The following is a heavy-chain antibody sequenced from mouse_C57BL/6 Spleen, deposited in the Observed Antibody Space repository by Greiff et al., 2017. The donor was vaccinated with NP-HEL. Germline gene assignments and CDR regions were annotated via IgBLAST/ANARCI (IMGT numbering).Heavy chain of an antibody. Sequence: EVQLQQSGPELVKPGASVKIPCEASGYTFTDYNMDWVKQSHGKSLEWIGDINPNNGGTIYNQKFKGKATLTVDKSSSTAYMELRSLTSEDTAVYYCARGDYYGSREWYFDVWGTGTTVTVSS. CDR2: INPNNGGT. CDR1: GYTFTDYN. CDR3: ARGDYYGSREWYFDV. V-gene: IGHV1-18*01. J-gene: IGHJ1*03. D-gene: IGHD1-1*01.